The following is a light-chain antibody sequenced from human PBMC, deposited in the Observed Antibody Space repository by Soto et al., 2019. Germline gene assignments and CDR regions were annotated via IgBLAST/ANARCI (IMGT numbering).Light chain of an antibody. J-gene: IGKJ2*01. CDR3: QQYYSYPPT. CDR1: QGISSY. CDR2: AAS. Sequence: AIRMTQSPSSLSASTGDRVTITCRASQGISSYLAWYQQKPGKAPKLLIYAASTLQSGVPSRFSGSGSGTNFTLTISCLQSDDFETYYCQQYYSYPPTFGQRTKLEIK. V-gene: IGKV1-8*01.